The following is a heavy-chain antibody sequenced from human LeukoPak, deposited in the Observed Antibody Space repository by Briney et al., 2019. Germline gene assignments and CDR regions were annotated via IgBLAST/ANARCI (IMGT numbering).Heavy chain of an antibody. D-gene: IGHD3-16*01. CDR2: INPSGGSA. Sequence: ASVKVSCKASGYTFTSYYIHWVRQAPGQGLEWMGIINPSGGSASYAQKFQGRVTMTRDTSTSTVYMELSSLRSEDTAVYYCARGEFDRDIHMDVWGKGTTVTISS. CDR1: GYTFTSYY. V-gene: IGHV1-46*01. CDR3: ARGEFDRDIHMDV. J-gene: IGHJ6*03.